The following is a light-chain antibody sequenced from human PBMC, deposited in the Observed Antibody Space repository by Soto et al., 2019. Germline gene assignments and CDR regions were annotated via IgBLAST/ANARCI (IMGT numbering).Light chain of an antibody. CDR2: SDN. CDR1: SSNIGSNT. J-gene: IGLJ3*02. CDR3: AAWDDSLPGPMM. V-gene: IGLV1-44*01. Sequence: QSALTQPPSASGTPGQRVTISCSGSSSNIGSNTVNWYQQRPGTAPKLLIYSDNQRPSGVPDRFSGSKSGASASLAISGLQSEDEADYYCAAWDDSLPGPMMFGGGTQLTVL.